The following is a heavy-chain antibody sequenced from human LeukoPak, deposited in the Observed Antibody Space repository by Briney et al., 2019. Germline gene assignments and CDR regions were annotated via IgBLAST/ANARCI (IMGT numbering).Heavy chain of an antibody. CDR1: VYTLSPVW. J-gene: IGHJ4*02. V-gene: IGHV3-15*01. CDR3: NITLWYRELFFEY. CDR2: IKSKIDGGTT. D-gene: IGHD3-10*01. Sequence: GGSLRLSCEASVYTLSPVWISGGRQAPGKGLEWVGRIKSKIDGGTTDYAAPVNGRFTISRDDSKNTVYLQMNCVKTEDPDVYYCNITLWYRELFFEYWGQGTLVTVSS.